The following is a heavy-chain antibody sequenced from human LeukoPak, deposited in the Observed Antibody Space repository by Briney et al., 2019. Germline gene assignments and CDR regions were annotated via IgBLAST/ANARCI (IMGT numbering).Heavy chain of an antibody. Sequence: PSETLSLTCAVSGGSISGGGYSYNWIRQPPGKGLEWIGYIYNSGSTSYNPSLKSRVTMSVDTSKNQFSLKLSFVTAADTAVYYRARGWGPAYCGGDCHRHFDYWGQGALVTVSS. CDR2: IYNSGST. CDR1: GGSISGGGYS. D-gene: IGHD2-21*02. V-gene: IGHV4-30-4*07. CDR3: ARGWGPAYCGGDCHRHFDY. J-gene: IGHJ4*02.